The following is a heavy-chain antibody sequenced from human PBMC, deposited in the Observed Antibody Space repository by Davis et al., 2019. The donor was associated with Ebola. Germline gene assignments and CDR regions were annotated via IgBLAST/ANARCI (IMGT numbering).Heavy chain of an antibody. CDR3: ARGQLRFLEWLSDNWFDP. D-gene: IGHD3-3*01. CDR2: INHSGST. CDR1: GGSFSGYY. Sequence: SETLSLTCAVYGGSFSGYYWSWIRQPPGKGLEWIGEINHSGSTNYNPSLKSRVTISVDTSKNQFSLKLSSVTAADTAVYYCARGQLRFLEWLSDNWFDPWGQGTLVTVSS. V-gene: IGHV4-34*01. J-gene: IGHJ5*02.